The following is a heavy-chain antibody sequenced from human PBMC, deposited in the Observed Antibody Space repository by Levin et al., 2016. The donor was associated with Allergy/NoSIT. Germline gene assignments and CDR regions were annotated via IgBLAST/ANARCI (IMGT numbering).Heavy chain of an antibody. J-gene: IGHJ6*02. CDR1: GGTFSSYT. D-gene: IGHD6-13*01. Sequence: SVKVSCKASGGTFSSYTISWVRQAPGQGLEWMGRIIPILGIANYAQKFQGRVTITADKSTSTAYMELSSLRSEDTAVYYCARVPDSSSWYAYGMDVWGQGTTVTVSS. CDR3: ARVPDSSSWYAYGMDV. V-gene: IGHV1-69*02. CDR2: IIPILGIA.